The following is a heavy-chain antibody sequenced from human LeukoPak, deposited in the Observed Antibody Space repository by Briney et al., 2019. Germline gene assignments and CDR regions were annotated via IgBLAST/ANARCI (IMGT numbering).Heavy chain of an antibody. CDR3: ARAYYHDSSDYYFPLDY. D-gene: IGHD3-22*01. CDR1: GYTFTGYY. CDR2: INPNSGGT. V-gene: IGHV1-2*02. Sequence: GASVKVSCKASGYTFTGYYMHWVRQAPGQGLEWMGWINPNSGGTNYAQKFQGRVTMTRDTSTSTVYMELSSLRSEDTAVYYRARAYYHDSSDYYFPLDYWGQGTLVTVSS. J-gene: IGHJ4*02.